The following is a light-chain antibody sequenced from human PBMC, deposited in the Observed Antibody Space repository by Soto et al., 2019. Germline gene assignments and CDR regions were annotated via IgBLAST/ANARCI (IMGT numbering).Light chain of an antibody. CDR1: QNLGTLY. V-gene: IGKV3-11*01. J-gene: IGKJ5*01. CDR2: GAS. Sequence: EIVLTQSPGTLSLSPGERGTLSCRASQNLGTLYLAWFQQKSGQAPRLLIYGASTRATGIPARFSGSGSGTDFTLTISSLEPEDFALYYCQQRNNWPITFGQGTRLEIK. CDR3: QQRNNWPIT.